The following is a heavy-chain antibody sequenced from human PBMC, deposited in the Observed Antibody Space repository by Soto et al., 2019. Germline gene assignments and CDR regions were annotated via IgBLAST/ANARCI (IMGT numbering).Heavy chain of an antibody. D-gene: IGHD3-22*01. J-gene: IGHJ4*02. Sequence: QVQLQESGPGLVKPSETLSLTCTVSGGSISSYYWSWIRQPAGKRLECIGRIYSSGTTNYNPSLKSRVTMSVDTSKNQLFLKLSSVTAADTAVYYCARVGDSGYYWFFDYWGQGALVTVSS. CDR2: IYSSGTT. V-gene: IGHV4-4*07. CDR1: GGSISSYY. CDR3: ARVGDSGYYWFFDY.